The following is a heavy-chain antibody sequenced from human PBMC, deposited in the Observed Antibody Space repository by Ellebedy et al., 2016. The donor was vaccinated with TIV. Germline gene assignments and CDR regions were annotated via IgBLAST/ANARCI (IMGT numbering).Heavy chain of an antibody. V-gene: IGHV4-4*02. CDR2: IYHSGST. CDR1: GGSISSSNW. CDR3: ARDSRYCSGGSCYASDY. Sequence: MPSETLSLTCAVSGGSISSSNWWSWVRQPPGKGLELIGEIYHSGSTNYNPSLKSRVTISVDKSKNQFSLKLSSVTAADTAVYYCARDSRYCSGGSCYASDYWGQGTLVTVSS. D-gene: IGHD2-15*01. J-gene: IGHJ4*02.